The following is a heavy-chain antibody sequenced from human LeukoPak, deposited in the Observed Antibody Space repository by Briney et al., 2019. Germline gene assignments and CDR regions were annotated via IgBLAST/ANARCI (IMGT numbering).Heavy chain of an antibody. J-gene: IGHJ4*02. V-gene: IGHV3-23*01. Sequence: PGGSLRLSCAASGFTFSSYAMSWVRQAPGKGLEWVSGISGSGDNTHYADSVKGRFTISRDNAKSTLCLQMNSLRAEDTGLYYCLRSAYSGSKVDYWGQGTLVTVSS. CDR1: GFTFSSYA. CDR2: ISGSGDNT. D-gene: IGHD1-26*01. CDR3: LRSAYSGSKVDY.